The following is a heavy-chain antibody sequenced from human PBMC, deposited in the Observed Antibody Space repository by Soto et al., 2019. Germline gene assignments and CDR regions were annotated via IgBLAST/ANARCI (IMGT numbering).Heavy chain of an antibody. Sequence: GGSLRLSCAASGFTFRTYAMSWVRQAPGKGLEWVSVIRGSGGSPYYADSVKGRFTISRDNSKNTLYLQMNSLRPEDTAVYYCAKDDDIVVVPAALDVWGQGTTVTVSS. D-gene: IGHD2-2*01. J-gene: IGHJ6*02. CDR3: AKDDDIVVVPAALDV. CDR2: IRGSGGSP. CDR1: GFTFRTYA. V-gene: IGHV3-23*01.